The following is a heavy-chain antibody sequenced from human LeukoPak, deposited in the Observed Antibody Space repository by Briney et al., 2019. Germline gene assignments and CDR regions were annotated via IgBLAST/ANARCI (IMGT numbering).Heavy chain of an antibody. CDR3: AIAPYCSSTSCPNWFDP. CDR2: INPNSGGT. CDR1: VYTFTGYY. D-gene: IGHD2-2*01. V-gene: IGHV1-2*02. Sequence: ASVKVSCKASVYTFTGYYTHWVRQAPGQGLEWMGWINPNSGGTNYAQKFQGRVTMTRDTSISTAYMELSRLRSDDTAVYYCAIAPYCSSTSCPNWFDPWGQGTLVTVSS. J-gene: IGHJ5*02.